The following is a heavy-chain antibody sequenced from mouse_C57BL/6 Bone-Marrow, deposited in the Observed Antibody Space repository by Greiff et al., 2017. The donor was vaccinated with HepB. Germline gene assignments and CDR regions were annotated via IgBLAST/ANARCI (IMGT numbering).Heavy chain of an antibody. CDR1: GYTFTSYW. V-gene: IGHV1-64*01. Sequence: VQLQQSGAELVKPGASVKLSCKASGYTFTSYWMPWVKQRPGQGLEWIGMIHPNSGSTNYNEKFKSKATLTVDKSSSTAYMQLSSLTSEDSAVYYCARWSGNPFAYWGQGTLVTVSA. CDR3: ARWSGNPFAY. CDR2: IHPNSGST. D-gene: IGHD1-3*01. J-gene: IGHJ3*01.